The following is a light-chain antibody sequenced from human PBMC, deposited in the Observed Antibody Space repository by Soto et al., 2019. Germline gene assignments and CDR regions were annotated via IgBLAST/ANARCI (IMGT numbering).Light chain of an antibody. CDR1: SSNIGAGYD. CDR3: QSYDSSLSGSSV. CDR2: DNN. V-gene: IGLV1-40*01. J-gene: IGLJ1*01. Sequence: QSVLTQPPSVSGAPGQRVTISCTGSSSNIGAGYDVHWYQQLPGTAPKVLIYDNNNRPSGVPDRISGSKSGTSASLAITGLQAEDEADYYCQSYDSSLSGSSVFGTGTKVTVL.